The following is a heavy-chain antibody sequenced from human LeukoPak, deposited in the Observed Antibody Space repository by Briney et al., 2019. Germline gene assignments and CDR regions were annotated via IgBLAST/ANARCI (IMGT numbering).Heavy chain of an antibody. CDR2: ISGSGGST. Sequence: PGGSLRLSCAASGFTFSSYAMSWVRQAPGKGLEWVSAISGSGGSTYYADSVKGRFTISRDKSKNTLYLQMNSLRAEDTAVYYCARSESSGYSPYFDYWGQGTLVTVSS. CDR3: ARSESSGYSPYFDY. J-gene: IGHJ4*02. V-gene: IGHV3-23*01. D-gene: IGHD3-22*01. CDR1: GFTFSSYA.